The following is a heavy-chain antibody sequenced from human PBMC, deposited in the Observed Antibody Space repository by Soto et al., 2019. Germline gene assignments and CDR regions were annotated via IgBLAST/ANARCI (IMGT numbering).Heavy chain of an antibody. CDR3: ARGLGLTYYDSSGPGAFDI. Sequence: ASVKVSCKASGYTFTSYGISWVRQAPGQGLEWMGWISAYNGNTNYAQKLQGRVTMTTDTSTSTASMELRSLRSDDTTVYYCARGLGLTYYDSSGPGAFDIWGQGTMVTVSS. V-gene: IGHV1-18*01. CDR2: ISAYNGNT. D-gene: IGHD3-22*01. J-gene: IGHJ3*02. CDR1: GYTFTSYG.